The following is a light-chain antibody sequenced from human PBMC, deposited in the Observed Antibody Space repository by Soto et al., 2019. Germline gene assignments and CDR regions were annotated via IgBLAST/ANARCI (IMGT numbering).Light chain of an antibody. CDR2: GVA. V-gene: IGKV3-15*01. J-gene: IGKJ2*01. CDR1: QSISGE. Sequence: EIVMTQSPATLSVSPGERATLSCRASQSISGELAGYQQRPGQPPRLRIYGVATRATGVPDRVSGSGSGSDFTVTISGLQSEDFAVYYCQQGHDWPLTCGQGTRLDI. CDR3: QQGHDWPLT.